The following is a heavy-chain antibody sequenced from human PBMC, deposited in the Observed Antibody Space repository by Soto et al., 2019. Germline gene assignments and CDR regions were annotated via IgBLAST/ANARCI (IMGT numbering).Heavy chain of an antibody. CDR2: IIPIFGTA. J-gene: IGHJ3*02. CDR1: GGTFSSYA. D-gene: IGHD3-9*01. Sequence: SVKVSCKASGGTFSSYAISWVRQAPGQGLEWMGGIIPIFGTANYAQKFQGRVTITADKSTSTAYMELSSLRSEDTAVYYCAREQDYDILTGYATLDAFDIWGQGTMVTVSS. CDR3: AREQDYDILTGYATLDAFDI. V-gene: IGHV1-69*06.